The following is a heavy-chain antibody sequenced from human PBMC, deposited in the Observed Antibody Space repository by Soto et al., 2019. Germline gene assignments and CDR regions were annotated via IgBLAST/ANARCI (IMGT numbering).Heavy chain of an antibody. V-gene: IGHV3-15*07. CDR1: GFTFSNAW. CDR2: IKSKTDGGTT. CDR3: TTDSSRLFQEYYYYYYGMDV. D-gene: IGHD3-22*01. Sequence: PGGSLRLSCAASGFTFSNAWMNWVRQAPGKGLEWVGRIKSKTDGGTTDYAAPVKGRFTISRDDSKDTLYLQMNSLKTEDTAVYYCTTDSSRLFQEYYYYYYGMDVWGQGTTVTVSS. J-gene: IGHJ6*02.